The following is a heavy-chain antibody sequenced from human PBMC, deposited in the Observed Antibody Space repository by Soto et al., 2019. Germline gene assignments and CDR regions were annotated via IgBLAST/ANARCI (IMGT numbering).Heavy chain of an antibody. Sequence: QVRLKESGPGLVKPSGTLSLTCTVSGGSVESSSCWSWVRQAPGKGLEWIGEIYHSGTFNYNPSLASRVSVSVDKPRNQVSLNLNSVTAADTAVYYCVRSVPAATWAYNGMDVWGQGTTVTVSS. D-gene: IGHD2-2*01. V-gene: IGHV4-4*02. CDR3: VRSVPAATWAYNGMDV. CDR1: GGSVESSSC. CDR2: IYHSGTF. J-gene: IGHJ6*02.